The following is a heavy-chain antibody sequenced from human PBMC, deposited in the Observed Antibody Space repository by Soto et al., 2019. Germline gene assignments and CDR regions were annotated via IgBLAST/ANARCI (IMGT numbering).Heavy chain of an antibody. CDR2: ISGSGGST. Sequence: GGSLRLSCAASGFTFSSYAMSWVRQAPGKGLEWVSAISGSGGSTYYADSVKGRLTISRDNSKNTLYLQMNSLRAEDTAVYYCAKGSYYYDSSGHVDYWGQGXLVTVSS. CDR1: GFTFSSYA. J-gene: IGHJ4*02. V-gene: IGHV3-23*01. D-gene: IGHD3-22*01. CDR3: AKGSYYYDSSGHVDY.